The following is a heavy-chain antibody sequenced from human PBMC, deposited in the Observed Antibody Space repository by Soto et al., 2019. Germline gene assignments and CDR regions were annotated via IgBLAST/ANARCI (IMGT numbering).Heavy chain of an antibody. CDR1: GYTFTSYG. J-gene: IGHJ6*02. V-gene: IGHV1-18*01. Sequence: QVQLVQSGAEVKKPGASVKVSCKASGYTFTSYGISWVRQAPGQGQEWLGWISASNGDTNYAQKLQGRVTMTTDTSTSTAYMQLRSLRSDDTAVYYCARAGVTHYSYGMDVWGQWTTVTVSS. CDR3: ARAGVTHYSYGMDV. CDR2: ISASNGDT. D-gene: IGHD3-3*01.